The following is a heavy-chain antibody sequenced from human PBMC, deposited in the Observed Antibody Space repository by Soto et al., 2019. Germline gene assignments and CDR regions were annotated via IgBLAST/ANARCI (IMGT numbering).Heavy chain of an antibody. D-gene: IGHD4-17*01. Sequence: SLTCTVSGGSMSNYYWSWIRQPPGKGLEWIGCVYYSGSTNYNPSLESRVTISVDTSKNQFSLKLSSVTAADTAVYYCTREQTSTVVTQWGQGTLVTVSS. CDR2: VYYSGST. CDR3: TREQTSTVVTQ. CDR1: GGSMSNYY. J-gene: IGHJ4*02. V-gene: IGHV4-59*01.